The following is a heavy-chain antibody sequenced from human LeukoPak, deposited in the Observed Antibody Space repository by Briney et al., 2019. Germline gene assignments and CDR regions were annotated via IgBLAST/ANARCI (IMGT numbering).Heavy chain of an antibody. J-gene: IGHJ5*02. CDR3: AKTGYCTNGVCYGAWFDP. CDR1: GGSISNYY. V-gene: IGHV4-59*01. D-gene: IGHD2-8*01. Sequence: SETLSLTCTVSGGSISNYYWSWIRQPPRKGLEWIGYIHSSGNTNYKPSLKSRVTMSVDTPKNQFSLKLTSVTGADTAVYYCAKTGYCTNGVCYGAWFDPWGQGTLVTVSS. CDR2: IHSSGNT.